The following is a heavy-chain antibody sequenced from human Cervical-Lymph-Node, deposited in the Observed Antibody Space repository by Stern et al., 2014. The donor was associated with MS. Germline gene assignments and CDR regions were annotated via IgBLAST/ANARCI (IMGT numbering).Heavy chain of an antibody. CDR2: IWYDGSNP. CDR3: ASAYSSSHYYFDY. J-gene: IGHJ4*02. D-gene: IGHD6-13*01. CDR1: GFSFSRYA. V-gene: IGHV3-33*01. Sequence: QVQLVQSGGGVVQPGRSLRLSCAASGFSFSRYAMHWVRQAPGKGLEWVALIWYDGSNPYYADSVTGRFTISRDNFKNTLYLQMNSLRAEDTAVYYCASAYSSSHYYFDYWGQGTLVTLSS.